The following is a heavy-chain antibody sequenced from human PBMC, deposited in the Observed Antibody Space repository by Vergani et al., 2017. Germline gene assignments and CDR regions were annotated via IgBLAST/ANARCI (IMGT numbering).Heavy chain of an antibody. CDR1: GFTFSSYG. CDR3: ARGYCSSTSFYYFDY. V-gene: IGHV3-33*01. D-gene: IGHD2-2*01. Sequence: VQLVESGGGVVQPGRSLRLSCAASGFTFSSYGMHWVRQAPGKGLEWGAVIWYDGSNKYYSDSVKGRFTISRDNSKNTLYLQMNSLRAEDTAVYYCARGYCSSTSFYYFDYWGQGSLVTVSS. J-gene: IGHJ4*02. CDR2: IWYDGSNK.